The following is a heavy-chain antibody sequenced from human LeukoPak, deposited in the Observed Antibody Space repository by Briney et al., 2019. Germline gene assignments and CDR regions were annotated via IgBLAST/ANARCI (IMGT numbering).Heavy chain of an antibody. CDR3: AKDATPWSSVWDYFDS. J-gene: IGHJ4*02. CDR1: GFTFSVHA. CDR2: IGGGDDDR. V-gene: IGHV3-23*01. D-gene: IGHD3-10*01. Sequence: GGSLRLSCAASGFTFSVHAINWVRQAPGKGPEWVSSIGGGDDDRYYADFVKGRFTVTRDNSNNLVYLQLNSLRAEDTALYYCAKDATPWSSVWDYFDSWGQGTLVTVSS.